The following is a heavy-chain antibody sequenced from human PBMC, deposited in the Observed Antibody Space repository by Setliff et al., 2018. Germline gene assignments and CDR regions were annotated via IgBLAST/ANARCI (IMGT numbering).Heavy chain of an antibody. CDR3: ARGEHIVSGDFYHYIDV. Sequence: ASVKVSCKASGYTFTSSGISWVRQAPGQGLEWMGWISVYNGYIVYAQKLQGRVTMTRDTSISTAYMELRRLKSDDTAVYYCARGEHIVSGDFYHYIDVWGKGTTVTVSS. CDR2: ISVYNGYI. V-gene: IGHV1-18*01. D-gene: IGHD2-15*01. J-gene: IGHJ6*03. CDR1: GYTFTSSG.